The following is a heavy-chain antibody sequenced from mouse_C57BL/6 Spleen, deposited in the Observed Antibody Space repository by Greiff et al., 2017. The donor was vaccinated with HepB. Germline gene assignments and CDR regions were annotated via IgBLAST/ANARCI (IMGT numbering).Heavy chain of an antibody. V-gene: IGHV1-64*01. Sequence: QVQLQQPGAELVKPGASVKLSCKASGYTFTSYWMHWVKQRPGQGLEWIGMIHPNSGSTNYNEKFKSKATLTVDKSSSTAYMQLSSLTSEDSAVYYCARSGDGYPLWYFDVWGTGTTVTVSS. CDR2: IHPNSGST. CDR1: GYTFTSYW. D-gene: IGHD2-3*01. J-gene: IGHJ1*03. CDR3: ARSGDGYPLWYFDV.